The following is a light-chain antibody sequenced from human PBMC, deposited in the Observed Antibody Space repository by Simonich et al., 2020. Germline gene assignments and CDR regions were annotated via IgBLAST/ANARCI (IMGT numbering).Light chain of an antibody. V-gene: IGKV1-39*01. CDR1: QSISSY. Sequence: DIQMPQSPSSLSASVGDSVTITCPASQSISSYLNWYQQKPGKAPKLLIYGASSLQSGVPARFRGSGSGTDFTLTISSLQPEDFATYYCQQSYSTPQTFGQGTKLEIK. J-gene: IGKJ2*01. CDR2: GAS. CDR3: QQSYSTPQT.